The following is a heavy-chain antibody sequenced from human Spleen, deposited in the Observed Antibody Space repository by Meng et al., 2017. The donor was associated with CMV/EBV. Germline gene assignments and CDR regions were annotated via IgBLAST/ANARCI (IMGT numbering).Heavy chain of an antibody. D-gene: IGHD2-2*01. CDR3: ARESPYCSSTSCYYFDY. CDR1: YTFPSYA. V-gene: IGHV7-4-1*02. CDR2: INTNTGNP. J-gene: IGHJ4*02. Sequence: YTFPSYAMNWVRQAPGQGLEWMGWINTNTGNPTYAQGFTGRFVFSLDTSVSTAYLQISSLKAEDTAVYYCARESPYCSSTSCYYFDYWGQGTLVTVSS.